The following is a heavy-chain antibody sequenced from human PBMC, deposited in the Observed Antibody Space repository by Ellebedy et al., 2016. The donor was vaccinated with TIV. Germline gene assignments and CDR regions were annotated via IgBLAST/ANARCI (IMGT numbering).Heavy chain of an antibody. Sequence: PGGSLRLSCAASGFTFSSYAMHWVRQAPGKGLEYVSAISSNGGSTYYANSVKGRFTISRDNSKNTLYLQMGSLRAEDMAVYYCAREARYYDSSGYPDLWGRGTLVTVSS. J-gene: IGHJ2*01. CDR1: GFTFSSYA. CDR3: AREARYYDSSGYPDL. CDR2: ISSNGGST. D-gene: IGHD3-22*01. V-gene: IGHV3-64*01.